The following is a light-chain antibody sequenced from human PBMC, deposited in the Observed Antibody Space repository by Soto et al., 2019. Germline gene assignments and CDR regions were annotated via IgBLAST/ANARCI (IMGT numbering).Light chain of an antibody. Sequence: DIQMTQSPSTLSASVGDRVTFTCRASQSISSWLAWYQQKPGKAPKVLIYDASSLESGVPSRFSGSGSGTEFTLTISSLQPEDFATYYCPQYNSYWTFGQGTKVEIK. CDR1: QSISSW. CDR2: DAS. J-gene: IGKJ1*01. CDR3: PQYNSYWT. V-gene: IGKV1-5*01.